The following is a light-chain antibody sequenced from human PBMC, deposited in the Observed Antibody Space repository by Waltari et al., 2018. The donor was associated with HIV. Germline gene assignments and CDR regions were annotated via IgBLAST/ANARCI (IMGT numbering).Light chain of an antibody. V-gene: IGKV1-39*01. CDR2: TAS. CDR1: HSISTS. CDR3: QQSYTYPLT. J-gene: IGKJ3*01. Sequence: DIQMTQSPSSLSASVGYRVTISCRTSHSISTSLNWYQQKRGKAPELLIHTASTLQTGVPSRFSGSGSGTDFTLTISSLQVEDFATYYCQQSYTYPLTFGPGTKVDIK.